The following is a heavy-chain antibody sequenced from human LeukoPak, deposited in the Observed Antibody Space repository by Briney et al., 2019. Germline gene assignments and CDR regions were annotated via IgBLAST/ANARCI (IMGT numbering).Heavy chain of an antibody. J-gene: IGHJ3*02. D-gene: IGHD3-10*01. CDR2: IRSKATGHST. V-gene: IGHV3-72*01. CDR3: ARVGRWFGAFDI. CDR1: GFTISDQY. Sequence: GGSLRLSCAASGFTISDQYMDWVRQASGQGLEWVGRIRSKATGHSTDYAASVKGRFTLSRDDSKNSLYLQMNTLKTENTAVYFCARVGRWFGAFDIWGQGTMVTVSS.